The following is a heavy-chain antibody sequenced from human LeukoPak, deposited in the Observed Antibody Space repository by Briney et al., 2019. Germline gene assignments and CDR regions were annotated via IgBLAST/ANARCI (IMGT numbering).Heavy chain of an antibody. D-gene: IGHD3-9*01. Sequence: ASVKVSCKASVYTFTSYGISWVRQAPGQGLEGMGWISAYNGKTNYAQKFQGRVTMTTDTPTSTAYMELGSLRSDDTAVYYCAREHYDTLTDYYNEWDYYGMDVWGQGTTVTVSS. CDR2: ISAYNGKT. CDR3: AREHYDTLTDYYNEWDYYGMDV. V-gene: IGHV1-18*01. CDR1: VYTFTSYG. J-gene: IGHJ6*02.